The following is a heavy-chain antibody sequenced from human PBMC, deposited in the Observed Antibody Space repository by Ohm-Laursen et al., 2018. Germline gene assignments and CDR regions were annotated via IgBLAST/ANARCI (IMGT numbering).Heavy chain of an antibody. Sequence: SLRLSCAASGFTFSSYAMSRVRQAPGKGLEWVSAISGSGGSTYYADSVKGRFTISRDNSKNTLYLQMNSLRAEDTAVYYCAKDGIAAAGNHDAFDIWGQGTMVTVSS. V-gene: IGHV3-23*01. CDR2: ISGSGGST. CDR1: GFTFSSYA. D-gene: IGHD6-13*01. J-gene: IGHJ3*02. CDR3: AKDGIAAAGNHDAFDI.